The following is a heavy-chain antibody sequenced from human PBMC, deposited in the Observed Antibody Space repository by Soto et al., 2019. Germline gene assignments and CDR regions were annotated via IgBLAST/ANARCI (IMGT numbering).Heavy chain of an antibody. CDR1: GGSMTSGDQY. V-gene: IGHV4-31*03. Sequence: SETLSLTCTVTGGSMTSGDQYWTWTRHRPGEGLEWFGYINHRGSLYYNPSLKSRVSMSVDTSKNQFSLNLSSVTAADTAVYYCARSPGYFTISSLDPWGQGTLVTVSS. CDR2: INHRGSL. CDR3: ARSPGYFTISSLDP. D-gene: IGHD2-8*01. J-gene: IGHJ5*02.